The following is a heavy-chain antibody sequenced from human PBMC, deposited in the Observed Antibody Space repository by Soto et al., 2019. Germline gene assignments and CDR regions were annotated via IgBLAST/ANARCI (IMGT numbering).Heavy chain of an antibody. CDR3: AKGRRQLVLLWSDY. J-gene: IGHJ4*02. CDR2: ISGSGGST. D-gene: IGHD6-13*01. Sequence: EVQLLESGGGLVQPGGSLRLSCAASGFTFSSYAMSWVRQAPGKGLEWVSAISGSGGSTYYEDSVKGRFTISRDNSKYKMYLQMNILLGEETGVYYWAKGRRQLVLLWSDYLGQGALVTVCS. V-gene: IGHV3-23*01. CDR1: GFTFSSYA.